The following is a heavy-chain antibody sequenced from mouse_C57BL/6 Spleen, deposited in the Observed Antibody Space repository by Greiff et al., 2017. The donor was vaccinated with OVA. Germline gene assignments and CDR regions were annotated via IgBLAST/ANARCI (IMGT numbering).Heavy chain of an antibody. D-gene: IGHD2-3*01. Sequence: VQLQQSGAELVRPGASVKLSCTASGFNIKDYYMHWVKQRPEQGLEWIGRIDPEDGDTEYAPKFQGKATMTADTSSNTAYLQRSSLTSEDTAVYYCTTVDGYYLAWFAYWGQGTLVTVSA. CDR1: GFNIKDYY. V-gene: IGHV14-1*01. CDR2: IDPEDGDT. CDR3: TTVDGYYLAWFAY. J-gene: IGHJ3*01.